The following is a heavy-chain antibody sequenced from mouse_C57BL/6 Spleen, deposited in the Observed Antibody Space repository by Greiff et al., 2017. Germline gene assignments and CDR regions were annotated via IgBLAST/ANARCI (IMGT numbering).Heavy chain of an antibody. Sequence: QVQLQQPGAELVRPGTSVKLSCKASGYTFTSYWMHWVKQRPGQGLEWIGVIDPSASYTNYNQKFKGKATLTVDTSSSTAYMQLSSLTSEDSAVYYCARSYDGYYWYFDVWGTGTTVTVSS. J-gene: IGHJ1*03. D-gene: IGHD2-3*01. V-gene: IGHV1-59*01. CDR3: ARSYDGYYWYFDV. CDR1: GYTFTSYW. CDR2: IDPSASYT.